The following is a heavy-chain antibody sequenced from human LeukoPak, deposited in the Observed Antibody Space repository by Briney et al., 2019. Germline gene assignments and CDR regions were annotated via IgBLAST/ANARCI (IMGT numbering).Heavy chain of an antibody. J-gene: IGHJ3*02. Sequence: SVKVSCKASGYTFTGYYMHWVRQAPGQGLEWMGGIIPIFDTADYAQKFQGRVTITADESTSTAYMELSSLRSEDTAVYYCATSQKTYYYDSSGYPGGAFDIWGQGTMVTVSS. D-gene: IGHD3-22*01. CDR1: GYTFTGYY. CDR2: IIPIFDTA. CDR3: ATSQKTYYYDSSGYPGGAFDI. V-gene: IGHV1-69*13.